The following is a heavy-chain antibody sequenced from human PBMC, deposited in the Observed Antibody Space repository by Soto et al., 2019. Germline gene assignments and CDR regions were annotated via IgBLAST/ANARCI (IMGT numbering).Heavy chain of an antibody. D-gene: IGHD3-9*01. CDR3: ARGVDILTGRYFDY. V-gene: IGHV4-31*03. J-gene: IGHJ4*02. CDR1: GDSISSGVNF. CDR2: IYNTGSA. Sequence: SETLSLTCSVSGDSISSGVNFWSWIRQHPGKGLEWIGHIYNTGSAYFNPSLKSRAVISVDTPKNHFSLSLRSLTAADTAVYYCARGVDILTGRYFDYWGPGTLVTVSS.